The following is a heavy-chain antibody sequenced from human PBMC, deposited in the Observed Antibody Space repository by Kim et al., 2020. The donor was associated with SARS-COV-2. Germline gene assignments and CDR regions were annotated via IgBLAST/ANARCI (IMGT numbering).Heavy chain of an antibody. J-gene: IGHJ4*02. Sequence: SETLSLTCTVSGGSISSYYWSWIRQPPGKGLEWIGYIYYSGSTNYNPSLKSRVTISVDTSKNQFSLKLSSGTAADTAVYYCARTYYGILAGYYHPYYFDYWGQGTLVTVSS. CDR1: GGSISSYY. CDR2: IYYSGST. CDR3: ARTYYGILAGYYHPYYFDY. V-gene: IGHV4-59*08. D-gene: IGHD3-9*01.